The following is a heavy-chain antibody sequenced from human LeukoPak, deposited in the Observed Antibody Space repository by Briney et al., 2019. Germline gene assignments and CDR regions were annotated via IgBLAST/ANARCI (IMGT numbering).Heavy chain of an antibody. CDR3: ARDKWFGETDY. V-gene: IGHV3-21*06. D-gene: IGHD3-10*01. J-gene: IGHJ4*02. CDR1: GFTVSTNS. CDR2: ISSSSSYI. Sequence: GGSLRLSCTVSGFTVSTNSMSWVRQAPGKGLEWVSSISSSSSYIYYADSVKGRFTISRDNAKNSLYLQMNSLRAEDTAVYYCARDKWFGETDYWGQGTLVTVSS.